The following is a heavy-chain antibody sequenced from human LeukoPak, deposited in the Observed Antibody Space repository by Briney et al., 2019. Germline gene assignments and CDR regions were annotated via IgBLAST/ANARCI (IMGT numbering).Heavy chain of an antibody. CDR1: GCTFTIYG. V-gene: IGHV1-8*03. CDR3: ARHSSSSRNAFDI. J-gene: IGHJ3*02. Sequence: GASVKVSCKASGCTFTIYGFSWVRQAPGQGLEWMGWINPNSGNTGYAQKFQGRVTITRNTSISTAYMELSSLRSEDTAVYYCARHSSSSRNAFDIWGQGTMVTVSS. D-gene: IGHD6-6*01. CDR2: INPNSGNT.